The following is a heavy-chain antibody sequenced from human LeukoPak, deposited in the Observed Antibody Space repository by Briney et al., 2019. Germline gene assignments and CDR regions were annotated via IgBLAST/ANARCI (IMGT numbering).Heavy chain of an antibody. CDR1: GGSISSYY. D-gene: IGHD2-2*01. V-gene: IGHV4-59*01. J-gene: IGHJ6*03. CDR2: IYYSGST. CDR3: ARVASVVVPAVIGSDYYYYYMDV. Sequence: PSETLSLTCTVSGGSISSYYWSWIRQPPGKGLEWIGYIYYSGSTNYNPSLKSRVTISVDTSKNQFSLKLSSVTAADTAVYYCARVASVVVPAVIGSDYYYYYMDVWGKGTTVTVSS.